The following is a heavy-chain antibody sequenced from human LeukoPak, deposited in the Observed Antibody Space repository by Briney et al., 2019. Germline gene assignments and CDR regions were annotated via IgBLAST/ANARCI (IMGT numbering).Heavy chain of an antibody. CDR3: AAVSGHYTLLDA. CDR2: VDPDDGQR. J-gene: IGHJ5*02. D-gene: IGHD1-26*01. CDR1: GYTLDDIS. Sequence: PGASVKVSCKISGYTLDDISMHWVRQPPGKGLEWTGGVDPDDGQRVYAQKFQGRVSMTEDSSTNTAYMELSRLRSEDTAVYYCAAVSGHYTLLDAWGQGALVTVST. V-gene: IGHV1-24*01.